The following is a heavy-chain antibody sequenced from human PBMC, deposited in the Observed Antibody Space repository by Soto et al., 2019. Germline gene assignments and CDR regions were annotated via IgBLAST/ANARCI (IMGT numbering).Heavy chain of an antibody. D-gene: IGHD6-19*01. CDR1: GYSITAGGYY. V-gene: IGHV4-31*03. Sequence: TLSLTFSVSGYSITAGGYYWSLTRHYPGTGLECIGSFYSSWSIIYNQSLKSRVSISGDTSRNQFSVTLTSATAADTAIYFCARMYSSGSGWFHPWGQGTLVPASS. CDR3: ARMYSSGSGWFHP. CDR2: FYSSWSI. J-gene: IGHJ5*02.